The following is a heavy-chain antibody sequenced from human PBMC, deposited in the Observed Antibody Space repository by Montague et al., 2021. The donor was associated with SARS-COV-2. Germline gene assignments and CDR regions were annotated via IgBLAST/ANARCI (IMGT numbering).Heavy chain of an antibody. V-gene: IGHV4-39*01. J-gene: IGHJ4*02. CDR2: IYYSGST. CDR3: ARREDYYGSGSYPN. CDR1: GGSISGYF. D-gene: IGHD3-10*01. Sequence: SETLSLTCTVSGGSISGYFWSWIRQPPGKGLEWIGSIYYSGSTYYNPSLKSRVTISVDTSKNQFSLKLSSVTAADTAVYYCARREDYYGSGSYPNWGQGTLVTVSS.